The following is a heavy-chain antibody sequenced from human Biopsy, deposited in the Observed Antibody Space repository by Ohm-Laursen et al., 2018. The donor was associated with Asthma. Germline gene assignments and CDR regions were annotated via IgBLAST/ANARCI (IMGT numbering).Heavy chain of an antibody. D-gene: IGHD5-12*01. CDR2: LIPVLGTP. V-gene: IGHV1-69*01. J-gene: IGHJ6*02. CDR3: ARGYSGSDRIVYYYSGLEV. CDR1: GDSFSNYA. Sequence: SSVKVSCKASGDSFSNYAISWVRQAPGQGLEWMGGLIPVLGTPDHAQMFEGRVTITADESTSTAHMELSSLSSEDTAVYYCARGYSGSDRIVYYYSGLEVWGQGTTVTVSS.